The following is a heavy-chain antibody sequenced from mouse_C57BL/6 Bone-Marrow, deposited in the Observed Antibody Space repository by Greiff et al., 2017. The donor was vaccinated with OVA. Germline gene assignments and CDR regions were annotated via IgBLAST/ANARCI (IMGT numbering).Heavy chain of an antibody. CDR1: GFNIKDDY. CDR2: IDPENGDT. D-gene: IGHD2-4*01. V-gene: IGHV14-4*01. CDR3: TRWDEYDTWFAY. J-gene: IGHJ3*01. Sequence: VQLQQSGAELVRPGASVKLSCTASGFNIKDDYMHWVKQRPEQGLEWIGWIDPENGDTEYASKFQGKATITADTSSNTAYLQLSSLTSEDTAVYYCTRWDEYDTWFAYWGQGTLVTVSA.